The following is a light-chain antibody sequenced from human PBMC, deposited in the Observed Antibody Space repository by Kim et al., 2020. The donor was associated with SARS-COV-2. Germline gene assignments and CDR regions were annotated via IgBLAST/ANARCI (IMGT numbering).Light chain of an antibody. CDR3: HQYNNGYT. CDR1: QSVSSN. V-gene: IGKV3-15*01. J-gene: IGKJ2*01. Sequence: LCVCPGERATLSGRASQSVSSNLAWYQQGPGRAPRLLIYGACTRASGIPVRCSGSGSGTVFTRTISSLQSEDFAVYYCHQYNNGYTFGQGTKLEI. CDR2: GAC.